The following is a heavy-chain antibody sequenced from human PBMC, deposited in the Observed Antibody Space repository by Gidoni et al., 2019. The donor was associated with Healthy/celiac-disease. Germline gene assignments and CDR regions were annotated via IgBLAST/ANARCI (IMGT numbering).Heavy chain of an antibody. CDR3: ARVHSSGWRDIDY. Sequence: QVTFKESGPVLVKPTETPTLTCTVSGFALSNARMGVSWIRQPPGKALEWLTHIFSNDEKYYSTSLKSRLTISKDTSKSQVVLTMTNMDPVDTATYYCARVHSSGWRDIDYWGQGTLVTVSS. D-gene: IGHD6-19*01. V-gene: IGHV2-26*01. CDR1: GFALSNARMG. CDR2: IFSNDEK. J-gene: IGHJ4*02.